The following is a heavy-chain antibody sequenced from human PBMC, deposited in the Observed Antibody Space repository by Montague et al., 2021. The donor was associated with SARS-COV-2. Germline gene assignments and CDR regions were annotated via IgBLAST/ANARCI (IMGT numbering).Heavy chain of an antibody. CDR3: AGDRGRFWHFDL. Sequence: SETLSLTCTVSGSWNSGADRKCTRLTSRHDLKSYAVFCYSRNTKYNPSLKSRVTISVDTSKSQMSLRLNSVTAADTAVYYCAGDRGRFWHFDLGGRGTLVTVSS. D-gene: IGHD5-12*01. CDR1: GSWNSGAD. J-gene: IGHJ2*01. V-gene: IGHV4-59*01. CDR2: FCYSRNT.